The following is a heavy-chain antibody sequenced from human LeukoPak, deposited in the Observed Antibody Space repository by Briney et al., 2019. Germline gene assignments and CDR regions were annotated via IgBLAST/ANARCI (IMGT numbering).Heavy chain of an antibody. D-gene: IGHD3-10*01. J-gene: IGHJ3*02. CDR2: ISAYNGNT. CDR3: ASSLWFGSGYDAFDI. Sequence: ASVKVSCKASGYTFTSYGISWVRQAPGQGLEWMGWISAYNGNTNYAQKLQGRATMTTDTSTSTAYMELRSLRSDDTAVYYCASSLWFGSGYDAFDIWGQGTMVTVSS. V-gene: IGHV1-18*01. CDR1: GYTFTSYG.